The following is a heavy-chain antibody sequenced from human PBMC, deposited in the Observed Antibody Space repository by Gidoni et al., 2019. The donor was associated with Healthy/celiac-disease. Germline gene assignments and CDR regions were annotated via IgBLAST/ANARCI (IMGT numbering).Heavy chain of an antibody. CDR2: ISGSGGST. J-gene: IGHJ4*02. Sequence: EVQLLESGGGLVQPGGSLRLSCAASGFTFSSYAMSWVRQAPGKGLDWVSAISGSGGSTYYADSVKGRFTISRDNSKNTLYLQMNSLRAEDTAVYYCAKGGVRGVIILGYWGQGTLVTVSS. V-gene: IGHV3-23*01. CDR1: GFTFSSYA. CDR3: AKGGVRGVIILGY. D-gene: IGHD3-10*01.